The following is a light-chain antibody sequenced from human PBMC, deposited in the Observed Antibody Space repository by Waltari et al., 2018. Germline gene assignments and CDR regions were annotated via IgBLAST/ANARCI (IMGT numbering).Light chain of an antibody. CDR3: QKYGSLPAT. V-gene: IGKV3-20*01. J-gene: IGKJ1*01. CDR1: QSVSRT. Sequence: EIVLTPSPGTLSLSPGASATLSCRASQSVSRTLAWYQQKPGQAPRLLIYDASSRATGIPDRFSGSGSGTDFSLTISRLEPEDFAVYYCQKYGSLPATFGQGTKVEIK. CDR2: DAS.